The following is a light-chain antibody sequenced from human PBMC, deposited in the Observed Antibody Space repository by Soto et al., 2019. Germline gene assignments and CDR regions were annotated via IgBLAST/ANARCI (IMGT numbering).Light chain of an antibody. CDR1: QVIGSRY. CDR2: GAS. J-gene: IGKJ2*01. Sequence: EIVMTQSPGTLSLSPGERATISCRASQVIGSRYLAWYHQKSGQAPRLLIYGASSRATGISDRFSGSGSGTAFTLTNSRVEPEDFGVYYCQQFGSSIPHTFGQGTKLEIK. CDR3: QQFGSSIPHT. V-gene: IGKV3-20*01.